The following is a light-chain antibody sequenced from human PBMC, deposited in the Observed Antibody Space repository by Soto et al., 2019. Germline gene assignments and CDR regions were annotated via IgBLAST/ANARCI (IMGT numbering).Light chain of an antibody. CDR2: VAS. J-gene: IGKJ3*01. CDR3: QQYNTWPPFA. V-gene: IGKV3-15*01. CDR1: HSVGSN. Sequence: IVMTQSPATLSVSPGERATLSCRASHSVGSNVAWYQQKPGQAPRLLIYVASTRATGIPARFSGSGSGTEFTLTICSLQSEDFAMYFCQQYNTWPPFAFGPGTKVDI.